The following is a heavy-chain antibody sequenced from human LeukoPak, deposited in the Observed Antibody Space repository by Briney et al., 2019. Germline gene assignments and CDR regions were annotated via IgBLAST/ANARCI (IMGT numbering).Heavy chain of an antibody. CDR1: GYTFTSYD. CDR3: TRSVRNGHFDY. Sequence: GASVKVSCKASGYTFTSYDINWVRQATGQGLEWMGWMNPNSGNTGYAQKIQGRVNMTSSTSISTAYMELSSLRFEDTAVYYCTRSVRNGHFDYWGQGTLVTVSS. V-gene: IGHV1-8*01. D-gene: IGHD2-8*01. CDR2: MNPNSGNT. J-gene: IGHJ4*02.